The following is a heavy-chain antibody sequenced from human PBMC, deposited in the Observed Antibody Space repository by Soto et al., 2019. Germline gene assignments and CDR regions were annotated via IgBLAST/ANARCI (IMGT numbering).Heavy chain of an antibody. V-gene: IGHV4-4*07. CDR3: ARGTQGSGWYAVEY. CDR1: VGSISGNY. CDR2: IYNSGNT. Sequence: SETLSLTCTFSVGSISGNYWSWIRHPAGKGLEWIGRIYNSGNTNYNPSLKSRVTMSVDTSKNQFSLKLTSVTAADTAVYYCARGTQGSGWYAVEYWGQGTLVTVSS. D-gene: IGHD6-19*01. J-gene: IGHJ4*02.